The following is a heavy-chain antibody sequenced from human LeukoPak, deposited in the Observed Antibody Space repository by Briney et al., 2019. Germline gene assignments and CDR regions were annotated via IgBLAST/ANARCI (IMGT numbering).Heavy chain of an antibody. CDR1: GYTFTGYY. J-gene: IGHJ6*03. D-gene: IGHD6-13*01. V-gene: IGHV1-2*02. CDR3: ARSWDDSSWYYRWYYYYMDV. CDR2: INPNSGGT. Sequence: GASVKVSCKASGYTFTGYYMHWVRQAPGQGLEWMGWINPNSGGTNYAQKFQGRVTMTRDTSISTAYMELSRLRSDDTAVYYCARSWDDSSWYYRWYYYYMDVWGKGTTVTVSS.